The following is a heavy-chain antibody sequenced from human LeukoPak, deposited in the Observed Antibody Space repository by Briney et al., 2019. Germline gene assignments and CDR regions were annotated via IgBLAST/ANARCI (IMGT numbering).Heavy chain of an antibody. Sequence: ASVKVSCTASGYTFTSYDINWVRQATGQGLEWMGWMNPNSGNTGYAQKFQGRVTMTRNTSISTAYMELSSLRSEDTAVYYCVRGGFYDFWSGYYTLNWFDPWGQGTLVTVSS. CDR2: MNPNSGNT. J-gene: IGHJ5*02. CDR1: GYTFTSYD. CDR3: VRGGFYDFWSGYYTLNWFDP. V-gene: IGHV1-8*01. D-gene: IGHD3-3*01.